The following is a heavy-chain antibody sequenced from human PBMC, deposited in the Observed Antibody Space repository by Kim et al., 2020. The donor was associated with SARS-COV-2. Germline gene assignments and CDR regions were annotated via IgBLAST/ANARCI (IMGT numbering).Heavy chain of an antibody. CDR2: ISSSGSTI. V-gene: IGHV3-48*03. CDR1: GFTFSSYE. CDR3: ARGRAYDYGDYEDAFDI. Sequence: GGSLRLSCAASGFTFSSYEMNWVRQAPGKGLEWVSYISSSGSTIYYADSVKGRFTISRDNAKNSLYLQMNSLRAEDTAVYYCARGRAYDYGDYEDAFDIWGQGTMVTVSS. D-gene: IGHD4-17*01. J-gene: IGHJ3*02.